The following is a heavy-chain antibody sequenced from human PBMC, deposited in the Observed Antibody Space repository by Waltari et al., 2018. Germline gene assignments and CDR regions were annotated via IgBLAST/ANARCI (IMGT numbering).Heavy chain of an antibody. V-gene: IGHV4-34*01. CDR3: ARAGSSWRNWFDP. J-gene: IGHJ5*02. Sequence: QVQLQQWGAGLLKPSETLSLTCAVYGGSFSGYYWSWIRQPPGKGLEWIGEINHSGSTNYNPSLKSRVTISVDTSKNQFSLKLSSVTAADTAVYYCARAGSSWRNWFDPWGQGTLVTVSS. D-gene: IGHD6-13*01. CDR1: GGSFSGYY. CDR2: INHSGST.